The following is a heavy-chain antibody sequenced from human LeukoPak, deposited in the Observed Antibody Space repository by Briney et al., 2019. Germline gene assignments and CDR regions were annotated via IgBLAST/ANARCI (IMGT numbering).Heavy chain of an antibody. CDR1: GFTFSGSA. CDR2: IRSKANSYAT. J-gene: IGHJ6*02. V-gene: IGHV3-73*01. CDR3: TRRIDYCGDYIYYYYGMDV. Sequence: GGSLKLSCAASGFTFSGSAMHWVRQASGKGLEWVGRIRSKANSYATAYAASVKGRFTISRDDSKNTAYLQMNSLKTEDTAVYYCTRRIDYCGDYIYYYYGMDVWGQGTTVTVSS. D-gene: IGHD4-17*01.